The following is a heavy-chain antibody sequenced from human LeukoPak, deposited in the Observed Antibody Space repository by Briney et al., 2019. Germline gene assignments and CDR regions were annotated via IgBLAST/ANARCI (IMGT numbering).Heavy chain of an antibody. CDR2: IYYSGST. Sequence: SQTLSLTCTVSGGSINSGGYYWSWLRQPPGKGLEWIGYIYYSGSTYYNPSLKSQVTISVDTSKNQFSLKLSSVTAADTAVYYCAIYSGYDYESYWGQGTLVTVSS. J-gene: IGHJ4*02. V-gene: IGHV4-31*01. CDR1: GGSINSGGYY. D-gene: IGHD5-12*01. CDR3: AIYSGYDYESY.